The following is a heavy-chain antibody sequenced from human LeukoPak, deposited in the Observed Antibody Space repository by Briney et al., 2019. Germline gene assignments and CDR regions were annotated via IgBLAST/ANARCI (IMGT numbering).Heavy chain of an antibody. J-gene: IGHJ5*02. Sequence: GGSLRLSCAASGFSFSSYWMHWVRQVPGKGLVWVARIQYDGSTTNYADSVKGRFTISRDNAKKTLYVQMNSLRAEDTAIYSCAKDPRGSHNWLDPWGQGTLVTVSS. CDR1: GFSFSSYW. V-gene: IGHV3-74*01. CDR2: IQYDGSTT. D-gene: IGHD3-10*01. CDR3: AKDPRGSHNWLDP.